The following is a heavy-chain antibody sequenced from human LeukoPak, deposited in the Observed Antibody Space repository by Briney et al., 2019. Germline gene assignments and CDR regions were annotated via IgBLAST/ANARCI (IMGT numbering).Heavy chain of an antibody. CDR3: ARGPIAAVAFFDY. D-gene: IGHD6-13*01. CDR1: GYAFTNYA. Sequence: ASVKVSCKASGYAFTNYAIHWVRQAPGQRLEWMGWINAGNGNTKYLERFQGRVTITRGTSASTAFMELSSLRYEDTAVFYCARGPIAAVAFFDYWGQGTLVSVSS. J-gene: IGHJ4*02. V-gene: IGHV1-3*01. CDR2: INAGNGNT.